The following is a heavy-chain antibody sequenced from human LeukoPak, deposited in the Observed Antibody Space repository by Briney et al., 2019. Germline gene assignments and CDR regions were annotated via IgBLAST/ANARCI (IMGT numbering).Heavy chain of an antibody. D-gene: IGHD3-10*01. V-gene: IGHV3-15*01. CDR3: TTSSAH. J-gene: IGHJ4*02. Sequence: GGSLRLSCAASGFIFSNNWMSWVRQAPGKGLEWVGLIKSKSEGGTTDYAAPVKGRFTISRDDSKTTLYLQMNSLKTEDTAVYYCTTSSAHWGQGTLVTVSS. CDR1: GFIFSNNW. CDR2: IKSKSEGGTT.